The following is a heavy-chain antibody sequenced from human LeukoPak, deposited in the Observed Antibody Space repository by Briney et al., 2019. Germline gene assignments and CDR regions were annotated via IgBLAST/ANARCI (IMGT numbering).Heavy chain of an antibody. CDR2: IIPIFGTA. CDR3: ARRENYDSSGYPQDAFDI. CDR1: GGTFSSYA. Sequence: GASVKVSCKASGGTFSSYAISWVRQAPGQGLEWMGRIIPIFGTANYAQKFQGRVTITTDESTSPAYMGLSSLRSEDTAVYYCARRENYDSSGYPQDAFDIWGQGTMVTVSS. D-gene: IGHD3-22*01. V-gene: IGHV1-69*05. J-gene: IGHJ3*02.